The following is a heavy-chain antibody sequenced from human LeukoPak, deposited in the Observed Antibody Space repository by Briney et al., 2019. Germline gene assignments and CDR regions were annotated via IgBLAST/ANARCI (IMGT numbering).Heavy chain of an antibody. D-gene: IGHD6-19*01. Sequence: GGSLRLSCAASGFTFSSYAMSWVRQAPGKGLEWVSAISGSGGSTYYADSVKGRFTISRDNYKNTLYLQMNSLRAEDTAVYYCAKGPSSGWYRGWGQGTLVTVSS. CDR3: AKGPSSGWYRG. J-gene: IGHJ4*02. CDR1: GFTFSSYA. V-gene: IGHV3-23*01. CDR2: ISGSGGST.